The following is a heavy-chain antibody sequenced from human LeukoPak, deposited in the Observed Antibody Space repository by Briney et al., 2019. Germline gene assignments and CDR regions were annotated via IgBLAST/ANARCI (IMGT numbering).Heavy chain of an antibody. CDR1: GFTSSSYE. J-gene: IGHJ4*02. Sequence: GGSLRLSCAASGFTSSSYEMNWVRQAPGKGLEWVSYISSSGSTIYYADSVKGRFTISRDNAKNSLYLQMNSLRAEDTAVYYCARAEVGANHFDYWGQGTLVTVSS. D-gene: IGHD1-26*01. CDR3: ARAEVGANHFDY. V-gene: IGHV3-48*03. CDR2: ISSSGSTI.